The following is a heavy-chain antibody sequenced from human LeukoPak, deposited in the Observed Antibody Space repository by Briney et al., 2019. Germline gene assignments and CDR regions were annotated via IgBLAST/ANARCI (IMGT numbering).Heavy chain of an antibody. CDR2: IHHSGST. Sequence: SETLSLTCAVYGGSFSGYYWSWIRQPPEKGLECIGEIHHSGSTNYNPSLKSRVTLSVDTSKNQFSLNLTSVTAADTAVYYCARAMSIAARLQTIFDYWGQGTLVTVSS. V-gene: IGHV4-34*01. CDR1: GGSFSGYY. D-gene: IGHD6-6*01. J-gene: IGHJ4*02. CDR3: ARAMSIAARLQTIFDY.